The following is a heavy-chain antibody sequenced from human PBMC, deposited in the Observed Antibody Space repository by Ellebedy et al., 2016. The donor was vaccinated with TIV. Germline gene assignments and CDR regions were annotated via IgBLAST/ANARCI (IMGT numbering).Heavy chain of an antibody. Sequence: SETLSLTCTVSGGSISSGDNYWSWIRQPPGKGLEWIGYIYYTYSTYYNPALKSRVTITVDTSKNKFSLNVTSVTAADTAVYHCARDFYDKSGYYNKWLDPWGQGTLVTVST. CDR2: IYYTYST. CDR3: ARDFYDKSGYYNKWLDP. J-gene: IGHJ5*02. V-gene: IGHV4-30-4*01. D-gene: IGHD3-22*01. CDR1: GGSISSGDNY.